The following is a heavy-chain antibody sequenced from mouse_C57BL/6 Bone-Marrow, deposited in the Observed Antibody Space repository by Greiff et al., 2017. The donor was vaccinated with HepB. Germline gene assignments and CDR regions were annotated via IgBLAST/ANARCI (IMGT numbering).Heavy chain of an antibody. CDR2: IYPRSGNT. V-gene: IGHV1-81*01. Sequence: QVQLQQSGAELARPGASVKLSCKASGYTFTSYGISWVKQRTGQGLEWIGEIYPRSGNTYYNEKFKGKATLTADKSYSTAYMELRSLTSEDSAVYFCARGVYYGNYWFAYWGQGTLVTVSA. J-gene: IGHJ3*01. CDR3: ARGVYYGNYWFAY. CDR1: GYTFTSYG. D-gene: IGHD2-1*01.